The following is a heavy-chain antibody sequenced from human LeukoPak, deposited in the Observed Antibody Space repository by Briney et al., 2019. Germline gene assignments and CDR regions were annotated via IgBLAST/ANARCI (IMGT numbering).Heavy chain of an antibody. J-gene: IGHJ4*02. D-gene: IGHD3-10*01. V-gene: IGHV4-39*07. CDR3: ASPRGGDYVDY. CDR1: SGSISTSNYY. CDR2: IFYSGST. Sequence: SETLSLTCTVSSGSISTSNYYWGWVRQPPGKALEWIGNIFYSGSTYYNPSLKSRVTISVDTSKNQFSLKLSSVTAADTAVYYCASPRGGDYVDYWGQGTLVTVSS.